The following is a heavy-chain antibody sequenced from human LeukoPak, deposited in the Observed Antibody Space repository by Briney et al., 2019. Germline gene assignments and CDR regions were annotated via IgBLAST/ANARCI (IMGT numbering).Heavy chain of an antibody. D-gene: IGHD3-10*01. J-gene: IGHJ4*02. Sequence: SETLSLTCTVSGGSISSSSYYWGWIRQPPGKGLEWIGYIYYSGSTNYNPSLKSRVTISVDTSKNQFSLKLSSVTAADTAVYYCARVWWWFGEEAPYYFDYWGQGTLVTVSS. CDR1: GGSISSSSYY. V-gene: IGHV4-61*05. CDR3: ARVWWWFGEEAPYYFDY. CDR2: IYYSGST.